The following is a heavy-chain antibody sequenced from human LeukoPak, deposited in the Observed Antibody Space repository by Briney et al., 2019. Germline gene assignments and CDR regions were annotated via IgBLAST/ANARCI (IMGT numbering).Heavy chain of an antibody. CDR2: IQNDEIDK. J-gene: IGHJ3*02. D-gene: IGHD3-10*01. V-gene: IGHV3-30*02. CDR1: GFTFTTYG. Sequence: GGSLRLSCAASGFTFTTYGMHWVRQAPGKGLEWVAFIQNDEIDKFYADSVKGRFTISRDNSRDTLYLQMHSLRVEDTAIYYCAKTRGGSLHDGFDIWGQGTMVTVSS. CDR3: AKTRGGSLHDGFDI.